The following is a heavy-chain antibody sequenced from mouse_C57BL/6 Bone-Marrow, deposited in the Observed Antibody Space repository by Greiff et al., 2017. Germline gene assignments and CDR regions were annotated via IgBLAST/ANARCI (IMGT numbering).Heavy chain of an antibody. CDR1: GFTFSDYY. D-gene: IGHD1-1*01. CDR2: ISNGGGST. Sequence: EVMLVESGGGLVQPGGSLKLSCAASGFTFSDYYMYWVRQTPEKRLEWVAYISNGGGSTYYPDTVKGRFTISRDNAKNTLYLQMSRLRSEDTAMYYCHYYGSSYVELAYWGQGTLVTVSA. J-gene: IGHJ3*01. V-gene: IGHV5-12*01. CDR3: HYYGSSYVELAY.